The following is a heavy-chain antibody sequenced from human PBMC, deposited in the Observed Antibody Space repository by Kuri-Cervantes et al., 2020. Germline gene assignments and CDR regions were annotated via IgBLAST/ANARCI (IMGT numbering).Heavy chain of an antibody. V-gene: IGHV4-39*07. CDR3: ARDSRVGWFDP. CDR1: GGSINISTYY. J-gene: IGHJ5*02. CDR2: IYYTGNT. Sequence: SETLSLTCTVSGGSINISTYYWAWIRQPPGKGLEWIGTIYYTGNTYYSPSLKSRVTISVDTSKNQFFLKLSSVTAADTAVYYCARDSRVGWFDPWGQGTLVTVSS. D-gene: IGHD2-15*01.